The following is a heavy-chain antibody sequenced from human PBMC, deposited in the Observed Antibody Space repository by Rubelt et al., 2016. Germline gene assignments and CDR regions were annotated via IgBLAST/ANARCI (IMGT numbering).Heavy chain of an antibody. D-gene: IGHD6-6*01. Sequence: VQLVESGGGVVQPERSLRLSCAASGFIFSDYWMYWVRQAPGKGLEWVANIKGDGSEKYYVDSVKGRFTISRDNAKNSLYLQMNSLRAEDTAVYYCSSGSSFDYWGQGTLVTVSS. J-gene: IGHJ4*02. CDR3: SSGSSFDY. CDR2: IKGDGSEK. CDR1: GFIFSDYW. V-gene: IGHV3-7*01.